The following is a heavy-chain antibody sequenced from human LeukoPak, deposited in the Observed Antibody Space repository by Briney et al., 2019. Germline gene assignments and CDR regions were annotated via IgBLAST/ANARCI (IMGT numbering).Heavy chain of an antibody. V-gene: IGHV3-33*06. CDR2: IWYDGSNK. Sequence: PGGCLRLSCAASGLTFSTYAMHWVRQAPCKGLEWVAVIWYDGSNKYYADSVKGRFDITRDNSKNNLHLQMNSLRAEDTAVYYCAKRPHGSYGPRYFVYYWGQGTLVSVSS. J-gene: IGHJ4*02. CDR3: AKRPHGSYGPRYFVYY. CDR1: GLTFSTYA. D-gene: IGHD5-18*01.